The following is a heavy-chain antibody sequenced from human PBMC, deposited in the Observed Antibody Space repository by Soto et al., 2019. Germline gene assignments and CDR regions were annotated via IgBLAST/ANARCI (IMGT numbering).Heavy chain of an antibody. CDR1: GFTFNSYA. Sequence: GGSLRLSCAASGFTFNSYAMTWVRQAPGRGLEWVSAISESGGRTYYADSVEGRFSISRDNAKNTLFLQMNSLRAEDTAVYYCAQDLYYYGTGSYYPSDYWGQGTLVTVSS. J-gene: IGHJ4*02. V-gene: IGHV3-23*01. CDR3: AQDLYYYGTGSYYPSDY. CDR2: ISESGGRT. D-gene: IGHD3-10*01.